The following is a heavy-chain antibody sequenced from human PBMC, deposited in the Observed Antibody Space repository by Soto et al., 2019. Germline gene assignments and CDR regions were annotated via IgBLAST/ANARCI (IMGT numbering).Heavy chain of an antibody. D-gene: IGHD2-2*01. CDR1: GLSFSSYG. J-gene: IGHJ4*02. CDR3: AKEDIVVVPAAIGLSCFDY. V-gene: IGHV3-23*01. Sequence: GSLRLSCVASGLSFSSYGMSWVRQAPGKGLEWVSAISGSGGSTYYADSVKGRFTISRDNSKNTLYLKMNRLREQDTAVYYCAKEDIVVVPAAIGLSCFDYWGQGTLVTLS. CDR2: ISGSGGST.